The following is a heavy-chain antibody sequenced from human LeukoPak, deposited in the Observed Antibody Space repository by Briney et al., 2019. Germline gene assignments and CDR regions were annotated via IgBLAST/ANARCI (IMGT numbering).Heavy chain of an antibody. CDR2: IYYSGST. J-gene: IGHJ3*02. Sequence: SETLSLTCTVSGGSISSGDYYWSWIRQPPGKGMEWIGYIYYSGSTYYNPSLKSRVTISVDTSKNQFSLKLSSVTAADTAVYYCAAEGYCTNGVCYGEASNIWGQGTMVTVSS. V-gene: IGHV4-30-4*08. D-gene: IGHD2-8*01. CDR1: GGSISSGDYY. CDR3: AAEGYCTNGVCYGEASNI.